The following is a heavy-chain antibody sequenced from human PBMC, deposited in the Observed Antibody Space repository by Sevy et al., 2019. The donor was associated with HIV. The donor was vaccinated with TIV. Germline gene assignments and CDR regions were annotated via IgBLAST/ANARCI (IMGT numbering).Heavy chain of an antibody. CDR1: GFTFSSHW. V-gene: IGHV3-74*01. CDR3: TRGRSGTYGWFDP. Sequence: GGSLRLSCAASGFTFSSHWMHWVRQAPGKGLVWVPRLNGDGSSASYADFVKGRFTISRDNGKNTVYLQISSLTADDTAVYYCTRGRSGTYGWFDPWGQGTLVTVSS. D-gene: IGHD6-19*01. J-gene: IGHJ5*02. CDR2: LNGDGSSA.